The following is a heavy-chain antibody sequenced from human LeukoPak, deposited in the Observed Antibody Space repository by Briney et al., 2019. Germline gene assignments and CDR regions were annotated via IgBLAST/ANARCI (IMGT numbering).Heavy chain of an antibody. CDR1: GFTFSSYA. CDR3: AKDPYSSPYYGPGY. CDR2: ISGSGGRT. Sequence: GGSLRLSCAASGFTFSSYAMSWVRQAPGKGLEWVSAISGSGGRTYYADSVKGRFTISRDNSKNTLYLQMNSLRAEDTAVYYCAKDPYSSPYYGPGYLGQGTLVTVSS. V-gene: IGHV3-23*01. J-gene: IGHJ4*02. D-gene: IGHD6-19*01.